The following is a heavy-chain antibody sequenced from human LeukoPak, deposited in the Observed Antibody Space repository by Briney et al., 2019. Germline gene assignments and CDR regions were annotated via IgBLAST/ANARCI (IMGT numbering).Heavy chain of an antibody. D-gene: IGHD4-23*01. CDR3: ARVSTVVTDESYYYYMDV. J-gene: IGHJ6*03. V-gene: IGHV4-39*01. Sequence: SETLSLTCTVSGGSISSSSFHWGWIRQPPGKGLEWIGSIYYSGSTYYNPSLKSRVTISVDTSKNQFSLKLSSVTAADTAVYYCARVSTVVTDESYYYYMDVWGKGTTVTVSS. CDR2: IYYSGST. CDR1: GGSISSSSFH.